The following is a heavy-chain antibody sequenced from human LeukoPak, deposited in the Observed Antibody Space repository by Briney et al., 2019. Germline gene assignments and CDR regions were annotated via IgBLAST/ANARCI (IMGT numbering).Heavy chain of an antibody. D-gene: IGHD3-10*02. CDR3: AELGITMIGGV. CDR2: ISSSGSTI. V-gene: IGHV3-48*03. Sequence: GGSLRLSCAASGFTFSSYEMNWVRQAPGKGLEWVSYISSSGSTIYYADSVKGRFTISRDNAKNSLYLQMASLRAEDTAVYYCAELGITMIGGVWGKGTTVTISS. CDR1: GFTFSSYE. J-gene: IGHJ6*04.